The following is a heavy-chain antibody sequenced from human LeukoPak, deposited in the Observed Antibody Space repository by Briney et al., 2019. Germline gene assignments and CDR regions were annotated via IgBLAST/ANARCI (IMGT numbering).Heavy chain of an antibody. CDR2: INHSGST. CDR1: GGSFSGYY. CDR3: ARVSRGERRGYYYYGMDV. Sequence: SETLSLTCAVYGGSFSGYYWSWIRQPPGKGLEWIGEINHSGSTNYNPSLKDRVTISVDTSKNQFSLKLSSVTAADTAVYYCARVSRGERRGYYYYGMDVWGQGTTVTVSS. J-gene: IGHJ6*02. D-gene: IGHD1-26*01. V-gene: IGHV4-34*01.